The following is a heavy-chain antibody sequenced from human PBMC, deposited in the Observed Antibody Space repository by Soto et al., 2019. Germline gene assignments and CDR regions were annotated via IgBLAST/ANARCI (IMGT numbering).Heavy chain of an antibody. V-gene: IGHV1-69*01. D-gene: IGHD2-2*01. CDR3: ARSQGSSTSLAIYYYYYDGMDV. Sequence: QVQLVQSGAEVKKPGSSVKVSCKASGGTFSSYAISWVRQAPGQGLEWMGGIIPISETTNYGQKFQGRVTITADESKSTAYMELSSLRSEDTAVYYCARSQGSSTSLAIYYYYYDGMDVWGQGTTVTVSS. CDR2: IIPISETT. CDR1: GGTFSSYA. J-gene: IGHJ6*02.